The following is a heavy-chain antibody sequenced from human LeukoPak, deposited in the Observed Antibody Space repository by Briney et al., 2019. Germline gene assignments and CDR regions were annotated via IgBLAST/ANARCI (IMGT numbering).Heavy chain of an antibody. CDR2: ISWNSGSI. D-gene: IGHD5-18*01. Sequence: GRSLRLSCAASGFTFDDYAMPWVRHAPGKGLEWVSGISWNSGSIGYAGSVKGRFTISRDNAKNSLYLQMNSLRAEDTALYYCARGRGYSYGYIREYFQHWGQGTLVTVSS. CDR3: ARGRGYSYGYIREYFQH. CDR1: GFTFDDYA. V-gene: IGHV3-9*01. J-gene: IGHJ1*01.